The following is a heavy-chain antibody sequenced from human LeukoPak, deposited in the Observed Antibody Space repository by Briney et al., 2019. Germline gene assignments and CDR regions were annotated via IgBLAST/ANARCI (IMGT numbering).Heavy chain of an antibody. D-gene: IGHD6-13*01. CDR2: IYYSGST. CDR1: GGSISSYY. V-gene: IGHV4-59*01. CDR3: ARGRWASAHDY. Sequence: PSETLSLTCTVSGGSISSYYWSWIRQPPGKGLEWIGYIYYSGSTNYNPSLKSRVTISVDTSKNQLSLKLSSVTAADTAVYYCARGRWASAHDYWGQGTLVTVSS. J-gene: IGHJ4*02.